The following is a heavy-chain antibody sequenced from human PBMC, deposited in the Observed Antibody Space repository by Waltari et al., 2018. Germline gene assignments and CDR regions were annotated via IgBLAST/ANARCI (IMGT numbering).Heavy chain of an antibody. J-gene: IGHJ6*02. Sequence: QVHLVESGGGVVQPGKSLRLSCVVSGLTFSSYGLHWVRQAPGKGLEWVAIISYDGRNKYYGDSVKGRFTISRDNSKNTLYLQMNSLRAEDTAVYYCAKVGSYQLLQGMDVWGQGTTVTVSS. D-gene: IGHD2-2*01. CDR3: AKVGSYQLLQGMDV. CDR1: GLTFSSYG. V-gene: IGHV3-30*18. CDR2: ISYDGRNK.